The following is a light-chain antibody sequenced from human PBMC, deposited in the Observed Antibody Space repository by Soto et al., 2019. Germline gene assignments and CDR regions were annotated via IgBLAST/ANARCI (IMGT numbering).Light chain of an antibody. CDR2: DAS. Sequence: DIQMTQSPSTLSASVGDRVTITCRASQTISTWLAWYQQKPGKAPKVLIFDASSLESGVPSRFSGRGSGTEFTLTISSLQPVDFATYYCQQYNSYPWTFGQGTKVEIK. V-gene: IGKV1-5*01. J-gene: IGKJ1*01. CDR3: QQYNSYPWT. CDR1: QTISTW.